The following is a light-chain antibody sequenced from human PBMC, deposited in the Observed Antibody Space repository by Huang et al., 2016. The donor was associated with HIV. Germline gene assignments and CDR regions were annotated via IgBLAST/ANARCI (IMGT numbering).Light chain of an antibody. V-gene: IGKV3-15*01. J-gene: IGKJ1*01. Sequence: EIVMTQSPATLSVSPGERAPLSARASQSVTSNLAWSQQKPGEPPRLLMHGASTRATGVPARCSGSGSGTEFTLTISSRQSEDFAVYYCQQYNNWPPWTFGQGTKVEIK. CDR2: GAS. CDR1: QSVTSN. CDR3: QQYNNWPPWT.